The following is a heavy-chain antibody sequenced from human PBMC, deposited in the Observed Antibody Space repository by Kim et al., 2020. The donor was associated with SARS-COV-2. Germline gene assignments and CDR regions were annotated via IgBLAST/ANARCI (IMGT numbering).Heavy chain of an antibody. CDR2: IYPGDSNT. Sequence: GESLKISCKGSGYGFSSYWIDWVRQMPGKGLEWMGNIYPGDSNTRYSPAFQGQVSISADRSINTAYLQWSSLKGSDTAIYYCARRFCGSGSYPVGYWGQGTLVTVSS. CDR1: GYGFSSYW. V-gene: IGHV5-51*01. CDR3: ARRFCGSGSYPVGY. D-gene: IGHD3-10*01. J-gene: IGHJ4*02.